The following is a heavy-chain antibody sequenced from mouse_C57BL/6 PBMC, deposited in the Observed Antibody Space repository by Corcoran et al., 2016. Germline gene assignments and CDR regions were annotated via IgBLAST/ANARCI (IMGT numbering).Heavy chain of an antibody. D-gene: IGHD1-1*01. CDR3: ARRVYYGSYFYY. CDR2: INPNNGGT. V-gene: IGHV1-26*01. CDR1: GYTFTDYY. Sequence: EVQLQQSGPELVKPGASVKISCKASGYTFTDYYMNWVKQSHGKSLEWIGDINPNNGGTSYNQKFKGKATLTVDKSSSTAYMELRSLTSEDSAVYYCARRVYYGSYFYYWGQGTTLTVSS. J-gene: IGHJ2*01.